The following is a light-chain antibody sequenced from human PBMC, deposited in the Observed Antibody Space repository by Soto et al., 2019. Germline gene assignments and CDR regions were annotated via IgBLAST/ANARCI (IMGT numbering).Light chain of an antibody. Sequence: QSELSQPPSASGTPGQTVTISCSGSSSNIGSHAVNWYQQVPGRAPKFLISSNNLRPSGVPDRFSVSKSGTSASLAISGLQSDDEADYYCAAWDDNLSGVFGGGTKLTVL. J-gene: IGLJ3*02. CDR3: AAWDDNLSGV. CDR2: SNN. V-gene: IGLV1-44*01. CDR1: SSNIGSHA.